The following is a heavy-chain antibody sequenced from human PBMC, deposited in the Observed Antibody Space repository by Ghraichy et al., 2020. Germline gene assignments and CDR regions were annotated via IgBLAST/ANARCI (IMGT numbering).Heavy chain of an antibody. D-gene: IGHD6-6*01. CDR2: IYNSVST. J-gene: IGHJ5*02. V-gene: IGHV4-39*01. CDR3: ARNKTGSLSGWFDP. CDR1: GGSMSTSADY. Sequence: ESLNISCTVSGGSMSTSADYWGWIRQPPGKRLEWIGSIYNSVSTHYNPSLRSRVTISVDPSKDQFSLRLTSVTASDTAAYYCARNKTGSLSGWFDPWGPGLLFTVSS.